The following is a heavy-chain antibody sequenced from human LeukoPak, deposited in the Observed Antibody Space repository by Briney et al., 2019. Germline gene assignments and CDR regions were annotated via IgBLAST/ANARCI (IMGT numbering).Heavy chain of an antibody. V-gene: IGHV3-48*04. CDR3: ARDVRYGDYAGWFDP. CDR2: ISPTSSNI. CDR1: GFTFRDYS. J-gene: IGHJ5*02. D-gene: IGHD4-17*01. Sequence: GGSLRLSCAASGFTFRDYSMNWVRQAPGKGPECVSYISPTSSNIFYVDSVKGRFTISRDNAKNSLYLQMNSLRAEDTAVYYCARDVRYGDYAGWFDPWGQGTLVTASS.